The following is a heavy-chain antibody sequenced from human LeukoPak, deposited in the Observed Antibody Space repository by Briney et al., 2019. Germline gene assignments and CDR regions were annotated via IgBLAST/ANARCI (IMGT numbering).Heavy chain of an antibody. Sequence: GESLKISCKGSGYSFTSYWIGWVRQMPGKGLGWMGIIYPGDSDTRYSPSFQGQVTISADKSISTAYLQGSSLKASDTAMYYCARHVSLGYCSGGSCSAEFDYWGQGTLVTVSS. D-gene: IGHD2-15*01. CDR3: ARHVSLGYCSGGSCSAEFDY. CDR1: GYSFTSYW. J-gene: IGHJ4*02. CDR2: IYPGDSDT. V-gene: IGHV5-51*01.